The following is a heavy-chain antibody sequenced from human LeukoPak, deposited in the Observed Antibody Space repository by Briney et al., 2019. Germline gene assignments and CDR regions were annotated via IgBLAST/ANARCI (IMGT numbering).Heavy chain of an antibody. D-gene: IGHD1-26*01. J-gene: IGHJ3*02. CDR3: AKTFRSGSYLDAFDI. Sequence: GGSLRLSCAASGFTFDDYAMHWVRQAPGKGLEWVSLISGDGGSTYYADSVKGRFTISRDNSKNSLYLQMNSLRTEDTALYYCAKTFRSGSYLDAFDIWGQGTMVTVAS. CDR2: ISGDGGST. CDR1: GFTFDDYA. V-gene: IGHV3-43*02.